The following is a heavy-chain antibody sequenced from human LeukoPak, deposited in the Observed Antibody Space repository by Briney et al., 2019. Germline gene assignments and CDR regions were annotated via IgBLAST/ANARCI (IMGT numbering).Heavy chain of an antibody. CDR1: GGSFSGYY. V-gene: IGHV4-34*01. J-gene: IGHJ4*02. CDR2: INHSGST. Sequence: SETLSLTCAVYGGSFSGYYWSWLRQPPGKGLEWIGEINHSGSTNYNPSLKSRVTISVDTSKNQFSLKLSSVTAADTVVYYCAREGRGESRHFDYWGQGTLVTVSS. CDR3: AREGRGESRHFDY. D-gene: IGHD3-10*01.